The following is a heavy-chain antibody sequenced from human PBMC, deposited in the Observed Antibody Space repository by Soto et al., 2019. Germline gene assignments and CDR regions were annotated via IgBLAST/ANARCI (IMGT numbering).Heavy chain of an antibody. V-gene: IGHV4-34*01. D-gene: IGHD3-3*01. CDR2: INHSGTT. Sequence: TLSLTCAVSGGSFSGYSWTWLRQSPGKGLEWIGEINHSGTTDYNPALKSRVTMPVDTSKNQFSPRVRSVTAADTAVYYWARARFDSWSHIYCCLDVWGQGTTVTV. J-gene: IGHJ6*02. CDR3: ARARFDSWSHIYCCLDV. CDR1: GGSFSGYS.